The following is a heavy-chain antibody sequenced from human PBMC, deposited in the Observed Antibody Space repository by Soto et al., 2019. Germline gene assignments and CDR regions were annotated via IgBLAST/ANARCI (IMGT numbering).Heavy chain of an antibody. CDR3: AKRQSFNFWSGYLPFFDY. CDR2: VGGSGSDT. D-gene: IGHD3-3*01. CDR1: AIHFRSYS. J-gene: IGHJ4*02. V-gene: IGHV3-23*01. Sequence: HPGGSLRLSCSASAIHFRSYSMSLVRQAPGKGLECVSAVGGSGSDTYYADFVKGRFTVSRDDSKNTLYLHMSSLRVEDTAIYYCAKRQSFNFWSGYLPFFDYWGQGTPVTVSS.